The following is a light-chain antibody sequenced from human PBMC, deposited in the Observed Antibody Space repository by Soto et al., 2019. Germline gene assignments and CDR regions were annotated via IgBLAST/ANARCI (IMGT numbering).Light chain of an antibody. V-gene: IGKV3-20*01. CDR3: QQYISYS. Sequence: ENVLXQSPGTMSLSXGESATLICRARRKVARNYLTWFQQRPXQAPRXLIYDASTRAIGLPDRFSGSGSGTEFTLTIISLQPDEFATHYCQQYISYSFGQGTKVDI. J-gene: IGKJ1*01. CDR1: RKVARNY. CDR2: DAS.